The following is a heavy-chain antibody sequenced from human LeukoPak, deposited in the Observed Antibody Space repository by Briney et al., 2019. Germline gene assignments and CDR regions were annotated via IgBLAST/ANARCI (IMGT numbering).Heavy chain of an antibody. CDR1: GYTFTSYD. J-gene: IGHJ4*02. D-gene: IGHD2-15*01. CDR3: ARDFLERGYDFDY. Sequence: ASVKVSCKASGYTFTSYDINWVRQATGQGLEWMGWMNPNSGNTGYAQKFQGRVTMTRNTSISTAYMELSRLRSDDTAVYYCARDFLERGYDFDYWGQGTLVTVSS. CDR2: MNPNSGNT. V-gene: IGHV1-8*01.